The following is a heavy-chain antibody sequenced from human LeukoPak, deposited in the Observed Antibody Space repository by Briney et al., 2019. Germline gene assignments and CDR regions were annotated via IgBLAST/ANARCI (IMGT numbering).Heavy chain of an antibody. V-gene: IGHV3-23*01. D-gene: IGHD2-8*01. CDR3: ATDGREGGNWFDP. CDR2: ISGSGGST. CDR1: GFMFNNYA. J-gene: IGHJ5*02. Sequence: GGFLRLSCAASGFMFNNYAMSWVRQAPGKGLEWVSVISGSGGSTYYADSVKGRFTISRDNSKNTLYLQMNSLRAEDTAVYYCATDGREGGNWFDPWGQGTLVTVSS.